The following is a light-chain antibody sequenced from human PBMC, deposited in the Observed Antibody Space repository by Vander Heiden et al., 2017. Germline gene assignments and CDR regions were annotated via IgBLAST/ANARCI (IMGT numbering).Light chain of an antibody. Sequence: EIVLTQSPGTLSLPPGERATLSCRASQSVSSSYLAWYQQKPGQAPRLLIYEASSRATGIPERFSGSGSGTDFTLTISRLEPEDFAVYYCQQYGSSSITFGQGTRLEIK. J-gene: IGKJ5*01. CDR1: QSVSSSY. V-gene: IGKV3-20*01. CDR3: QQYGSSSIT. CDR2: EAS.